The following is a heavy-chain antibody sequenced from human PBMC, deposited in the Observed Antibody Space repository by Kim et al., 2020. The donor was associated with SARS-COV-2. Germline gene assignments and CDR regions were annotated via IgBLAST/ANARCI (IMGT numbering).Heavy chain of an antibody. CDR2: IKQRVRDQ. V-gene: IGHV3-7*01. Sequence: GGSLRLSCAASGFTFSSYWMSWVRQAPGEGLEWVAYIKQRVRDQYDVDSLEVLCTISRDNDKNSLYQQMNSMRAEDTAVYYCARSALYSSSWDSPFGAFDIWGQGTMVTVSS. J-gene: IGHJ3*02. CDR3: ARSALYSSSWDSPFGAFDI. D-gene: IGHD6-13*01. CDR1: GFTFSSYW.